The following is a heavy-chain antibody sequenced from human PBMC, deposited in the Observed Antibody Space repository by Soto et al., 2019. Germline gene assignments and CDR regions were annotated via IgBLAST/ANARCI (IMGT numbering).Heavy chain of an antibody. CDR2: SSGSGGST. CDR1: GFTFSSYA. CDR3: AKDRSSSSLYYYYYGMDV. Sequence: GGSLRLSCAASGFTFSSYAMSWVRQAPGKGLEWVSASSGSGGSTYYADSVKGRFTSSIDNSKNTLYLQMHSLIAEDTAVYYCAKDRSSSSLYYYYYGMDVWGQGTTVTVSS. D-gene: IGHD6-13*01. J-gene: IGHJ6*02. V-gene: IGHV3-23*01.